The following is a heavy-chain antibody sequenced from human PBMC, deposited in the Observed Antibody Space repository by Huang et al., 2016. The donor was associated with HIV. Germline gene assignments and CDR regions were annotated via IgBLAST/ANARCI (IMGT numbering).Heavy chain of an antibody. Sequence: QVQLVQSGAEVKKPGASVKVSCKASGYTFTNYDINWVRQATGQGLEWMGWRNPNSGDTGFAQKFQGSVTRTRNTSISTAYMELSSLRSEDTAVYYCARGGLLWFGELSTWGQGTLVTVSS. CDR3: ARGGLLWFGELST. CDR1: GYTFTNYD. V-gene: IGHV1-8*01. CDR2: RNPNSGDT. D-gene: IGHD3-10*01. J-gene: IGHJ5*02.